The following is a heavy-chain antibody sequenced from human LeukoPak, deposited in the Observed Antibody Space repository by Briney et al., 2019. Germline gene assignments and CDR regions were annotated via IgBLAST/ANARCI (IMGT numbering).Heavy chain of an antibody. D-gene: IGHD6-6*01. V-gene: IGHV1-2*06. Sequence: AASVTVSCKASGYTFTGYYMHWVRQAPGQGLEWMGRINPNSGGTNYAQKFQGRVTMTRDTSISTAYMELSRLRSDDTAVYYCARGLPRARPIQDWGQGTLVTVSS. CDR2: INPNSGGT. CDR1: GYTFTGYY. CDR3: ARGLPRARPIQD. J-gene: IGHJ4*02.